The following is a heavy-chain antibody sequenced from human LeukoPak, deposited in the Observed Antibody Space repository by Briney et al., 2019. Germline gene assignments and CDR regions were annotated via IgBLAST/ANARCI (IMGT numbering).Heavy chain of an antibody. CDR3: ARLRYFDWLLRTMYYFDY. J-gene: IGHJ4*02. Sequence: GGSLRLSCAASGFTFSSYAMSWVRQAPGKGLEWVSAISGSGGSTYYADSVKGRFTISRDNSKNTLYLQMNSLRAEDTAVYYCARLRYFDWLLRTMYYFDYWGQGTLVTVSS. V-gene: IGHV3-23*01. CDR2: ISGSGGST. CDR1: GFTFSSYA. D-gene: IGHD3-9*01.